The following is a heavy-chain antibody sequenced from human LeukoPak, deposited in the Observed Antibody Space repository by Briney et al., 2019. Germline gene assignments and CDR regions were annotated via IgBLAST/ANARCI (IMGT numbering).Heavy chain of an antibody. Sequence: GGSLRLSCAASGFTFSRFGMHWVRQAPGMGLEWVAEISYDGRYKNYIESVKGRFTIARDNSKNTLYLQMDSLRAEDTAVYYCTGYSGYDDGGDYWGQGTLVTVSS. J-gene: IGHJ4*02. CDR2: ISYDGRYK. CDR3: TGYSGYDDGGDY. V-gene: IGHV3-30*03. CDR1: GFTFSRFG. D-gene: IGHD5-12*01.